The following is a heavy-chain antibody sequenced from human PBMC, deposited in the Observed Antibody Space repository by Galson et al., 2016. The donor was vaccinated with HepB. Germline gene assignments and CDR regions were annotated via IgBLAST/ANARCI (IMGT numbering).Heavy chain of an antibody. CDR3: AIDIVAGGADV. V-gene: IGHV3-9*01. J-gene: IGHJ6*02. CDR2: LHLSNGVT. Sequence: SLRLSCAASRLTVTDHAVHWVRQPPGKGLEWVSGLHLSNGVTDYADSVKGRFTMSRVNARNSLYLEMNSLRTDDTALYYCAIDIVAGGADVWGQGTTVIVSS. CDR1: RLTVTDHA. D-gene: IGHD5-12*01.